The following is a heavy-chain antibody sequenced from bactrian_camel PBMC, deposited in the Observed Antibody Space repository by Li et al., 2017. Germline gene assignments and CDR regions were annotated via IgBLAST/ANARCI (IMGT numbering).Heavy chain of an antibody. Sequence: DVQLVESGGGSVQAGGSLRLSCVATGFTAGSYYMSWVRQAPGKGLEWVSTINSDGGTTYYADSVKGRFPISRDTAKNTVYLQMNSLKPEDTALYYCVSDLYTSSWNKYWGQGTQVTVS. V-gene: IGHV3S40*01. J-gene: IGHJ4*01. D-gene: IGHD6*01. CDR3: VSDLYTSSWNKY. CDR2: INSDGGTT. CDR1: GFTAGSYY.